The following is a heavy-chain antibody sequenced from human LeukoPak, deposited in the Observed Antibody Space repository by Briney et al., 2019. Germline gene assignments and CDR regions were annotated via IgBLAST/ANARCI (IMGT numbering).Heavy chain of an antibody. CDR2: IYHSGST. D-gene: IGHD2-2*02. CDR1: GYSINSGYY. J-gene: IGHJ2*01. V-gene: IGHV4-38-2*01. Sequence: SETLSLTCAVSGYSINSGYYWGWIRQPPGKGLERIGSIYHSGSTYYNPSLKSRVTISVDTSKNQFSLKLSSVTAADTAEYYCASQLGYCSSTGCYTEWYFDLWGRGTLVTVSS. CDR3: ASQLGYCSSTGCYTEWYFDL.